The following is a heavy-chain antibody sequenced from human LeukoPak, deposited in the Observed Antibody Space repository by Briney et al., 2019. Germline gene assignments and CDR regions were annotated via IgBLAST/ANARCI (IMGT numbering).Heavy chain of an antibody. CDR3: ARSQTYYYDSSGYFFDI. V-gene: IGHV4-39*07. CDR2: IYHSGST. D-gene: IGHD3-22*01. CDR1: GGSISSSSYY. J-gene: IGHJ3*02. Sequence: SETLSLTCTVYGGSISSSSYYWGWIRQPPGKGLEWIGSIYHSGSTNYNPSLKSRVTISVDKSKNQFSLKLSSVTAADTAVYYCARSQTYYYDSSGYFFDIWGQGTMVTVSS.